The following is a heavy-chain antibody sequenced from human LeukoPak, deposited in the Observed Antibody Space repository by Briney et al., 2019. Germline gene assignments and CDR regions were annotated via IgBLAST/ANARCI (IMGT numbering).Heavy chain of an antibody. D-gene: IGHD6-19*01. CDR2: ISNSGDTI. Sequence: GGSLRLSCAASGFTFSSYGMHWVRQAPGKGLEWVSYISNSGDTIYYADSVKGRFTISRDNAQNSLYLQMNSLRAEDTAVYYCARDGGSAWFLDYWGQGTLVTVSS. J-gene: IGHJ4*02. CDR1: GFTFSSYG. CDR3: ARDGGSAWFLDY. V-gene: IGHV3-48*01.